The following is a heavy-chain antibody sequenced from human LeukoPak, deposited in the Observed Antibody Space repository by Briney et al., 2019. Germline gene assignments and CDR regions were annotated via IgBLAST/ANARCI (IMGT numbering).Heavy chain of an antibody. V-gene: IGHV1-69*04. CDR3: AREAAWIKDY. D-gene: IGHD5-12*01. J-gene: IGHJ4*02. CDR1: RGTFSSYT. Sequence: ASVKVSCKASRGTFSSYTISWVRQAPGQGLEWMGRIIPTLGIANYAQKFQGRVTITADKSTSTAYMELSSLRSEDTAVYYCAREAAWIKDYWGQGTLVTVSS. CDR2: IIPTLGIA.